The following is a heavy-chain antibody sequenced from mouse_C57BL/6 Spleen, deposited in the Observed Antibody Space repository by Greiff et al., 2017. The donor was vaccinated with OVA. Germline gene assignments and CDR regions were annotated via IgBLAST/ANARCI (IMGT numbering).Heavy chain of an antibody. V-gene: IGHV14-4*01. CDR1: GFNIKDDY. CDR3: TMVTTALNYFDY. CDR2: IDPENGDT. Sequence: VQLKQSGAELVRPGASVKLSCTASGFNIKDDYMHWVKQRPEQGLEWIGWIDPENGDTEYASKFQGKATITADTSSNTAYLQLSSLTSEDTAVYYCTMVTTALNYFDYWGQGTTLTVSS. D-gene: IGHD2-2*01. J-gene: IGHJ2*01.